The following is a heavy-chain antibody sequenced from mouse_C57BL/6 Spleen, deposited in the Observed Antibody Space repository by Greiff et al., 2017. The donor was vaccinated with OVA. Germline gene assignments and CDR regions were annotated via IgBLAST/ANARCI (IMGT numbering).Heavy chain of an antibody. CDR3: ARGYDYDEGWYFDV. V-gene: IGHV1-22*01. CDR1: GYTFTDYN. J-gene: IGHJ1*03. CDR2: INPNNGGT. Sequence: VQLKESGPELVKPGASVKMSCKASGYTFTDYNMHWVKQSHGKSLEWIGYINPNNGGTSYNQKFKGKATLTVNKSSSTAYMELRSLTSEDSAVYYCARGYDYDEGWYFDVWGTGTTVTVSS. D-gene: IGHD2-4*01.